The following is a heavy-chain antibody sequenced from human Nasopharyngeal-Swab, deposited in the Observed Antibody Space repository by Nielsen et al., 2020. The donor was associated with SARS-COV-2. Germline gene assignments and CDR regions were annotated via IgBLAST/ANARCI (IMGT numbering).Heavy chain of an antibody. V-gene: IGHV3-30*03. D-gene: IGHD4-11*01. CDR1: GFTFSSYG. CDR2: ISYDGSNK. J-gene: IGHJ6*02. CDR3: AREPYSNTYYYYGMDV. Sequence: GGSLRLSCAASGFTFSSYGMHWVRQAPGKGLEWVAVISYDGSNKYYTDSVKGRFTISRDNSKNTLYLQMNSLRDEDTAVYYCAREPYSNTYYYYGMDVWGQGTTVTVSS.